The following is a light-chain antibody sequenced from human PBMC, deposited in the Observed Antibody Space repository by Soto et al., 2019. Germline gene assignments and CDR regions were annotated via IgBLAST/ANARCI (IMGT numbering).Light chain of an antibody. J-gene: IGKJ3*01. CDR2: GAS. CDR1: QSFSSSY. Sequence: EIVLTQSPGTLSLSPGERATLSCRASQSFSSSYLAWYQQKPGQAPRLLIYGASSRATGIPDRFSGSGAGTDFALTISRLETEDFAVYYCQQYGSSPFTFGPGTKGDIK. V-gene: IGKV3-20*01. CDR3: QQYGSSPFT.